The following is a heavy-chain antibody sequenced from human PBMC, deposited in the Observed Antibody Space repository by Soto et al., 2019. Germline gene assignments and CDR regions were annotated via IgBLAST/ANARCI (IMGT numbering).Heavy chain of an antibody. J-gene: IGHJ5*02. CDR1: GGSFSGYY. V-gene: IGHV4-34*01. D-gene: IGHD3-9*01. Sequence: SETLSLTCAVYGGSFSGYYWSWIRQPPGKGLEWIGEINHSGSTNYNPSLKSRVTISVDTSKNQFSLKLSSVTAADTAVYYCARGQYYDILTPYNWFGPWGQGTLVTVSS. CDR3: ARGQYYDILTPYNWFGP. CDR2: INHSGST.